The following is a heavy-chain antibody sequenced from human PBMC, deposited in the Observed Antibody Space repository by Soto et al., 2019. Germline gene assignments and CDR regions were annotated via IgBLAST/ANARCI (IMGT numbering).Heavy chain of an antibody. CDR3: AREQRFKRIAAAGKKPNYYYGMDV. D-gene: IGHD6-13*01. V-gene: IGHV3-33*01. CDR1: GFTFSSYG. J-gene: IGHJ6*02. CDR2: IWYDGSNK. Sequence: PGGSLRLSCAASGFTFSSYGMHWVRQAPGKGLEWVAVIWYDGSNKYYADSVKGRFTISRDNSKNTLYLQMNSLRAEDTAVYYCAREQRFKRIAAAGKKPNYYYGMDVWGQGTTVTVSS.